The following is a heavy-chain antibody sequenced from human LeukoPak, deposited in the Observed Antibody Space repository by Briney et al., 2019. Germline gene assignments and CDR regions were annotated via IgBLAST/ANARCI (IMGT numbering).Heavy chain of an antibody. D-gene: IGHD6-13*01. CDR3: ARGRAAADDFDL. V-gene: IGHV1-18*01. CDR2: ENTYKGDT. CDR1: GYTFNTYS. J-gene: IGHJ4*02. Sequence: GASVKVSCKTSGYTFNTYSINWVRQAPGQGLVWLGWENTYKGDTKYTQKFQGRVTLTTDPSTSTVYMELTNLRSDDTAMYYCARGRAAADDFDLWGQGTLVTVSS.